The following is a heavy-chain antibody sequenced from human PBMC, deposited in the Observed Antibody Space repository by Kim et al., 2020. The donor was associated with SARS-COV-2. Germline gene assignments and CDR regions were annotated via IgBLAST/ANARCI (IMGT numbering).Heavy chain of an antibody. CDR3: AKDRGSDYGDENGY. J-gene: IGHJ4*02. D-gene: IGHD4-17*01. CDR1: GFTFSSYA. V-gene: IGHV3-23*01. CDR2: ICGGGRKI. Sequence: GGSLRLSCVGSGFTFSSYAMSWVRQAPGKGLEWVSVICGGGRKIYYTDSLKGRFTISRDNSKNTLFLQLSSLRAEDTALYYCAKDRGSDYGDENGYWGQGTLVTVSS.